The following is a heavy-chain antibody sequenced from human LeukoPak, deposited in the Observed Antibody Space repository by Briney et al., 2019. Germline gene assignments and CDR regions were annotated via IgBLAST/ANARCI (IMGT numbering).Heavy chain of an antibody. Sequence: SETLSLTCAVYGGSFSGYYWSWIRQPPGKGLEWIGEINHGGSTNYNPSLKSRVTISVDTSKNQFSLKLSSVTAADTAVYYCARDTTYYYGSGSYGAFDIWGQGTMVTVSS. D-gene: IGHD3-10*01. J-gene: IGHJ3*02. CDR3: ARDTTYYYGSGSYGAFDI. CDR2: INHGGST. CDR1: GGSFSGYY. V-gene: IGHV4-34*01.